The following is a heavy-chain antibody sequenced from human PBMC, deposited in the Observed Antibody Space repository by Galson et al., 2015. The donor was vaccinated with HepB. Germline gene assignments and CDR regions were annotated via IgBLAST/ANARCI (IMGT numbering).Heavy chain of an antibody. D-gene: IGHD5-18*01. V-gene: IGHV3-53*05. J-gene: IGHJ4*02. CDR2: IYIGGST. CDR3: ARDYQKDTAMPTFDY. Sequence: SLRLSCAASGFTVSSNYMSWVRQAPGKGLEWVSVIYIGGSTNYADSVKGRFTISRDNSKNTLYLQMNSLRAEDTAVYYCARDYQKDTAMPTFDYWGQGTLVTVSS. CDR1: GFTVSSNY.